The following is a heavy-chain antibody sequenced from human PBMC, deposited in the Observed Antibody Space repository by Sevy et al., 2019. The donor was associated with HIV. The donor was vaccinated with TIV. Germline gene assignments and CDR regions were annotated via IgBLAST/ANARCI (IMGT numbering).Heavy chain of an antibody. V-gene: IGHV3-15*01. D-gene: IGHD3-9*01. CDR2: IKSKTDGETT. CDR1: GFTFSSYG. CDR3: TTAAPTGYYRYYFDY. Sequence: GGSLRLSCAASGFTFSSYGIHWVRQAPGKGLEWVGRIKSKTDGETTDYAAPVKGRFTISRDDSKNTLYLQMNSLKTEDTAVYYCTTAAPTGYYRYYFDYWGQGTLVTVSS. J-gene: IGHJ4*02.